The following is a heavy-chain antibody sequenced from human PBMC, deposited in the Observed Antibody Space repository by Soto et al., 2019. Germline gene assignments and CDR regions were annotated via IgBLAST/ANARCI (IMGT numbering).Heavy chain of an antibody. Sequence: PGESLKISCKGSGYSFTGYWITWVRQMPGKGLEWMGKIDPSDSYTDYSPSFQGHVTISADKSISTAYLQWSSLKASDTAVYYCARHNPPRISLDVNLVNWLDPWGQGTLVTVSS. CDR1: GYSFTGYW. J-gene: IGHJ5*01. CDR2: IDPSDSYT. V-gene: IGHV5-10-1*01. CDR3: ARHNPPRISLDVNLVNWLDP. D-gene: IGHD1-20*01.